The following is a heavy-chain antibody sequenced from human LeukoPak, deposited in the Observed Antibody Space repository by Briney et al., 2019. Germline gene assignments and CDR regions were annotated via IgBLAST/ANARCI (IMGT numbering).Heavy chain of an antibody. V-gene: IGHV3-33*01. CDR2: IWYDGSNK. D-gene: IGHD1-26*01. CDR3: ARDNRGSQLDY. J-gene: IGHJ4*02. Sequence: GGSLRLSCAASGFTFSSYGMHWVRQAPGKGLEWVAVIWYDGSNKYYADSVKGRFTISRDNSENTLYLQMNSLRAEDTAVYYCARDNRGSQLDYWGQGTLVTVSP. CDR1: GFTFSSYG.